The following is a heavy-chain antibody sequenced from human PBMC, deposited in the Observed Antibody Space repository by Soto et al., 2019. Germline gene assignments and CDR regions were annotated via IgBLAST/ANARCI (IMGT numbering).Heavy chain of an antibody. Sequence: GGSLRLSCAASGFTVSSNYMSWVRQAPGKGLEWVSVIYSGGSTYYADSVKGRFTISRHNSKNTLYLQMNSLRAEDTTVYYCAIGFRYYMDVWGKGTTVTVSS. CDR1: GFTVSSNY. CDR3: AIGFRYYMDV. CDR2: IYSGGST. D-gene: IGHD6-25*01. J-gene: IGHJ6*03. V-gene: IGHV3-53*04.